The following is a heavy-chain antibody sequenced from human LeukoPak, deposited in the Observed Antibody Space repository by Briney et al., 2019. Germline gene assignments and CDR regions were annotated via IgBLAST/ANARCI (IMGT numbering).Heavy chain of an antibody. CDR3: ARDCSGGSCYGAFDI. D-gene: IGHD2-15*01. V-gene: IGHV4-30-4*01. CDR2: IYDSGST. J-gene: IGHJ3*02. Sequence: SETLSLTCTVSGASIRSGDYYWSWIRQPPGKGLEWIGYIYDSGSTYYNPSPKSRITISVDTSENRFSLKLSSVTATDTAVYYCARDCSGGSCYGAFDIWGQGTMVTVSS. CDR1: GASIRSGDYY.